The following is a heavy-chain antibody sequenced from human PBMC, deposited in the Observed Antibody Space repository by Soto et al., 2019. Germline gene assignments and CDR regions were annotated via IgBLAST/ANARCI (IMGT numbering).Heavy chain of an antibody. D-gene: IGHD2-8*01. CDR2: IRSKAYGGTT. J-gene: IGHJ4*02. CDR3: TAGKLYPSLDFDY. Sequence: GGSLRLSCTASGFTFGDYAMSWVRQAPGKGLEWVGFIRSKAYGGTTEYAASVKGRFTISRDDSKSIAYLQMSSLKTEDTAVYYCTAGKLYPSLDFDYWGQGTLVTVSS. V-gene: IGHV3-49*04. CDR1: GFTFGDYA.